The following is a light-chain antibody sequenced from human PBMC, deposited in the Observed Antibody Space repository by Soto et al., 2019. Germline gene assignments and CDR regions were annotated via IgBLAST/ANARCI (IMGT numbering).Light chain of an antibody. Sequence: EIVMTQSPAALSVSPGERATRCCRASQSISSNLAWYQQKPGQAPRLLIYGASTRATGIPARFSGSGSGTEFVLTIDSLQSEDFAVYYCHQYNDWPSITFGQGTRLEIK. J-gene: IGKJ5*01. CDR1: QSISSN. CDR2: GAS. CDR3: HQYNDWPSIT. V-gene: IGKV3-15*01.